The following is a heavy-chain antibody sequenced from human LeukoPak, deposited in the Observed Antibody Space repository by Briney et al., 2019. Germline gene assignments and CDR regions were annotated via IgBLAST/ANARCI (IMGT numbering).Heavy chain of an antibody. CDR3: ARDTPGGYDFWWFDP. CDR2: NTYFGSA. J-gene: IGHJ5*02. V-gene: IGHV4-61*01. Sequence: SEALSLTRTVSGGSVSSNSNYWSWIRQPPGKGLEWIGYNTYFGSASYNPSLKSRVTISVDTSKNQFSLKLSSVTAADTAVYYCARDTPGGYDFWWFDPWGQGTLVTVSS. CDR1: GGSVSSNSNY. D-gene: IGHD5-12*01.